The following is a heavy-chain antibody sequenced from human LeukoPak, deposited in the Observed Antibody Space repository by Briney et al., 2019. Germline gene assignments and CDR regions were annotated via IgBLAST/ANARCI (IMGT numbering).Heavy chain of an antibody. CDR3: ARDSGSYSYGYFDY. V-gene: IGHV1-18*01. CDR2: ISAYNGNT. J-gene: IGHJ4*02. Sequence: ASVKVSCKASGYTFTSYGINWVRQAPGQGLEWMGWISAYNGNTNYAQKLQGRVTMTTDTSTSTAYMELRSLRSDDTAVYYCARDSGSYSYGYFDYWGQGTLVTVSS. D-gene: IGHD5-18*01. CDR1: GYTFTSYG.